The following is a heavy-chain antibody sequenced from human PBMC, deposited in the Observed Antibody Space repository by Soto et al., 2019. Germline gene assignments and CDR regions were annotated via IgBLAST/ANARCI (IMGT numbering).Heavy chain of an antibody. CDR3: ARGGAAFDF. D-gene: IGHD6-25*01. J-gene: IGHJ4*02. CDR2: VNWNGDDA. Sequence: VQLGESGGGAVRPGGSLRLLFAASGFTFDDYAMTWVRQAPGKGLEWVSGVNWNGDDAGSAASVQGRFTIARDNAKNSLYLQMTSLRAEDPALYFCARGGAAFDFWGQGVMVTVAS. CDR1: GFTFDDYA. V-gene: IGHV3-20*03.